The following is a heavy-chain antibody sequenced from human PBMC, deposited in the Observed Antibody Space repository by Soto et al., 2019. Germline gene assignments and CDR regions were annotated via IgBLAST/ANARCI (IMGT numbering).Heavy chain of an antibody. CDR1: GYTFTSYD. Sequence: ASVKVSCKASGYTFTSYDINWVRQATGQGLGWMGWMNPNSGNTGYAQKFQGRVTMTRNTSISTAYMELNSLISDDTAVYFCARGSRDTALVLPRFDFWGQGTLVTVSS. D-gene: IGHD5-18*01. V-gene: IGHV1-8*01. CDR3: ARGSRDTALVLPRFDF. J-gene: IGHJ4*02. CDR2: MNPNSGNT.